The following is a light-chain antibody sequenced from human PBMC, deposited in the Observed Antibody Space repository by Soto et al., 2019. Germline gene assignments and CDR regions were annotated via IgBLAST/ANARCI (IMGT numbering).Light chain of an antibody. CDR2: GAS. Sequence: IVISRSPATLYVSPWERATLSCRASQSISSNLVWYQQKAGRAPRLLIYGASTRATGIPARFSGSGSGTEFTLPISSLQSEDFALYYCQQYDNWPTFGQGTKVDIK. V-gene: IGKV3-15*01. CDR3: QQYDNWPT. CDR1: QSISSN. J-gene: IGKJ1*01.